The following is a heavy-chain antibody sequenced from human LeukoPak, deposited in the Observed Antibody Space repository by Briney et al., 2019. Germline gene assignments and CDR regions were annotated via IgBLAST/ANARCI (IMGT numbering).Heavy chain of an antibody. Sequence: SQTPSLTCVISGDTVSNNSATWNWIRQSPSRGLEWLGRTYYRSKWFNDYAVSVKSRIVINPDTSKNQFTLQLNSVTPEDTAVYYCTSGWRTLDSWGQGTLVTVSS. J-gene: IGHJ4*02. CDR2: TYYRSKWFN. D-gene: IGHD1-14*01. V-gene: IGHV6-1*01. CDR3: TSGWRTLDS. CDR1: GDTVSNNSAT.